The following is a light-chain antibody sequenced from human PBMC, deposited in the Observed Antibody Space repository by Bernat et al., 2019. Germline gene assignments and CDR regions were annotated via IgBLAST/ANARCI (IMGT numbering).Light chain of an antibody. J-gene: IGKJ5*01. CDR2: AAS. CDR1: QSISSY. Sequence: DIQMTQSPSSLSASVGDRVTITCRASQSISSYLNWYQQKPGKAPTLLNYAASSLQSGVPSRFSGSGSGTDFTLTISSLQPEDFATYYCQQSYSTTITFGQGTRLEIK. V-gene: IGKV1-39*01. CDR3: QQSYSTTIT.